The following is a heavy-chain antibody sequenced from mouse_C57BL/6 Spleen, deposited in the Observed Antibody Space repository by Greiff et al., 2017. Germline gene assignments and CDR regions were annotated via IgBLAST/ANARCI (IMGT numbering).Heavy chain of an antibody. Sequence: VQLKESGPELVKPGASVKISCKASGYSFTDYNMNWVKQSNGKSLEWIGVINPNYGTTSYNQKFKGKATLTVDQSSSTAYMQLNSLTSEDSAVYYCAGYYGSSPNWEGAMDDWGQGTSVTVSS. CDR3: AGYYGSSPNWEGAMDD. D-gene: IGHD1-1*01. CDR2: INPNYGTT. V-gene: IGHV1-39*01. CDR1: GYSFTDYN. J-gene: IGHJ4*01.